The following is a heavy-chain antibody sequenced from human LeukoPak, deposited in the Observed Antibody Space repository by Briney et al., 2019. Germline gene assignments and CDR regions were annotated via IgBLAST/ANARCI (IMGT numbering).Heavy chain of an antibody. CDR2: TNPSTGGT. CDR3: ARGGAFCSITTCHEFDH. D-gene: IGHD2-2*01. J-gene: IGHJ4*02. Sequence: ASVQVNCKTSGYTFIGSYLHRARQVAGHGIDWIACTNPSTGGTKSAQQFEGRVTMTRDTSNTTGYLELRSLRLDDTATYYCARGGAFCSITTCHEFDHWGQGTLVIVSS. V-gene: IGHV1-2*02. CDR1: GYTFIGSY.